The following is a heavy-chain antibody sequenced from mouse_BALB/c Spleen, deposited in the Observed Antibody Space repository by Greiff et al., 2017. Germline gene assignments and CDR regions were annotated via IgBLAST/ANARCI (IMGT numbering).Heavy chain of an antibody. CDR3: ARSGDGYYLLAMDY. J-gene: IGHJ4*01. D-gene: IGHD2-3*01. Sequence: EVKLVESGGGLVQPGGSRKLSCAASGFTFSSFGMHWVRQAPEKGLEWVAYISSGSSTIYYADTVKGRFTISRDNPKNTLFLQMTSLRSEDTAMYYCARSGDGYYLLAMDYWGQGTSVTVSS. CDR2: ISSGSSTI. CDR1: GFTFSSFG. V-gene: IGHV5-17*02.